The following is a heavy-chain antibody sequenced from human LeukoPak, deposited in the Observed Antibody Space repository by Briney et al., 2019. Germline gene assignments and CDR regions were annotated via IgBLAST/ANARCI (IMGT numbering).Heavy chain of an antibody. D-gene: IGHD4-17*01. CDR2: IYYSGST. CDR3: ARATTVANPAY. V-gene: IGHV4-39*01. J-gene: IGHJ4*02. Sequence: EWIVSIYYSGSTYYNPSLKSRVTISVDTSKNQFTLKLSSVTAADTAVYYCARATTVANPAYWGQGTLVTVSS.